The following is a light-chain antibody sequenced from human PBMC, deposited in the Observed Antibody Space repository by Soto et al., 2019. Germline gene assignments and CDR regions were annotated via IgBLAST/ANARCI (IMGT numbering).Light chain of an antibody. CDR3: QQSYSTLLT. Sequence: DVQMTQSPSSLSASVGDSVTITCRASQSISSYLNWYQQKPGKAPKLLIFAASSLQSGVPSRFSGSGSGTAFTLTISSLQPEDFADYYCQQSYSTLLTFGQGTKVEIK. CDR1: QSISSY. V-gene: IGKV1-39*01. CDR2: AAS. J-gene: IGKJ1*01.